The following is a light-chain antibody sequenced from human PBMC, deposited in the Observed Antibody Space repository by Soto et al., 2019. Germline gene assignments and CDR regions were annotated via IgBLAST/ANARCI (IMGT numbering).Light chain of an antibody. CDR3: QQYYSSPPGFT. CDR2: GAA. V-gene: IGKV3-20*01. J-gene: IGKJ3*01. CDR1: QRVSSTY. Sequence: EVVLTQSPDTLSLFPGERATLSCRASQRVSSTYFAWYRQKPGQPPRLLIYGAANRATGVPDRFSGSGSGTDFTLTISRLEPEDFAVYYCQQYYSSPPGFTFGPGTTV.